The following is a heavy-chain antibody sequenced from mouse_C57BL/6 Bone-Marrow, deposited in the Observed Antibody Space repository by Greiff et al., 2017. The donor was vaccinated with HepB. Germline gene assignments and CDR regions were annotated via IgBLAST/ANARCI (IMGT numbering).Heavy chain of an antibody. Sequence: QVQLQQPGAELVKPGASVKLSCKASGYTFTSYWMHWVKQRPGQGLEWIGMIHPNSGSTNYNEKFKSKATLTVDKSSSTAYMQLSSLTSEDSAVYYCARPLTGTDYFDYWGQGTTLTVSS. J-gene: IGHJ2*01. CDR3: ARPLTGTDYFDY. D-gene: IGHD4-1*01. CDR1: GYTFTSYW. CDR2: IHPNSGST. V-gene: IGHV1-64*01.